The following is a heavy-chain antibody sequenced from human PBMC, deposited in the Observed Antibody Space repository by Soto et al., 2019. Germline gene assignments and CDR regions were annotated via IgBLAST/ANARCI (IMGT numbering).Heavy chain of an antibody. Sequence: XVCLRISCIACGFIFSDNCMHGVRQAPGKGLVWVSRINADGTNTAYADSVKGRFTIPRDNAKNTLYLEMNSLRAEDTAVYYSVKSYGLPPGWGQRALVTVSS. CDR3: VKSYGLPPG. CDR1: GFIFSDNC. CDR2: INADGTNT. J-gene: IGHJ4*02. V-gene: IGHV3-74*01. D-gene: IGHD4-17*01.